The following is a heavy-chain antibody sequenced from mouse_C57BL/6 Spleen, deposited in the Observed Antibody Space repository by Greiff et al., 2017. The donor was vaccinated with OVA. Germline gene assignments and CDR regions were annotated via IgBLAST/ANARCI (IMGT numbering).Heavy chain of an antibody. CDR2: IYPGDGDT. CDR3: ERADRNGMDD. D-gene: IGHD2-14*01. V-gene: IGHV1-82*01. J-gene: IGHJ4*01. CDR1: GYAFSSSW. Sequence: VKLMESGPELVKPGASVKISCKASGYAFSSSWMNWVKQRPGKGLEWIGRIYPGDGDTNYNGKFKGQATLTAAKSSSTAYMHLSRLTSEDSAVCYCERADRNGMDDWGQGTTVTVSS.